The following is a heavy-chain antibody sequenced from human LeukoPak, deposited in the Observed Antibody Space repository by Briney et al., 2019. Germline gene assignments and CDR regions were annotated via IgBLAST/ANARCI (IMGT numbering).Heavy chain of an antibody. V-gene: IGHV1-8*01. CDR3: ARHLSYSSSWYPYYYYGMDV. D-gene: IGHD6-13*01. CDR2: MNPNSGNT. Sequence: GASVKVSFKASGYTFTSYDINWVRQATGQGLEWMGWMNPNSGNTGYAQKFQGRVTMTRNTSISTAYMELSSLRSEDTAVYYCARHLSYSSSWYPYYYYGMDVWGQGTMVTVSS. CDR1: GYTFTSYD. J-gene: IGHJ6*02.